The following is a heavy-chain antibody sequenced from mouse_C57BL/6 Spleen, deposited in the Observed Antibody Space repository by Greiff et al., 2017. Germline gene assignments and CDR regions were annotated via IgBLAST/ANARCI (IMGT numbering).Heavy chain of an antibody. CDR1: GYTFTDYT. D-gene: IGHD4-1*01. Sequence: EVQLVESGPELVKPGASVKIPCKASGYTFTDYTDWVKQSHGKSLEWIGDINPNNGGTIYNQKFKGKATLTVDKSSSTAYMELRSLTSEDTAVYYCARLGNWDYYALDYWGQGTSVTVSS. J-gene: IGHJ4*01. CDR3: ARLGNWDYYALDY. CDR2: INPNNGGT. V-gene: IGHV1-18*01.